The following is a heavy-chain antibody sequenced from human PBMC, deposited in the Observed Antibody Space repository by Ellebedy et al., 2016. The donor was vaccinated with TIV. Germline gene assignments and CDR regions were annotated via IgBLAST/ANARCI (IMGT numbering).Heavy chain of an antibody. Sequence: AASVKVSCKASGYTFTSYGISWVRQAPGQGLEWMGWISAYNGNTNYAQKLQGRVTITTDTSTSTAYMELRSLRSDDTAVYYCAREGGYCTNGICYRGFDYWGQGTLVTVSS. CDR1: GYTFTSYG. CDR2: ISAYNGNT. D-gene: IGHD2-8*01. CDR3: AREGGYCTNGICYRGFDY. J-gene: IGHJ4*02. V-gene: IGHV1-18*01.